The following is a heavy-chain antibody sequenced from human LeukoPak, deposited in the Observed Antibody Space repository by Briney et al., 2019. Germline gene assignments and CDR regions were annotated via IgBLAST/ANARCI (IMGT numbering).Heavy chain of an antibody. CDR3: RREYCSGGSCYSAY. J-gene: IGHJ4*02. V-gene: IGHV3-53*01. CDR1: GFTVSSNY. CDR2: IYSGGST. Sequence: GGSLRLSCAASGFTVSSNYMSWVRQAPGKGLEWVSVIYSGGSTYYADSVKGRFTISRDHSKNTLYLQMNSMRAETTAVYSCRREYCSGGSCYSAYWDQGTLVTVSS. D-gene: IGHD2-15*01.